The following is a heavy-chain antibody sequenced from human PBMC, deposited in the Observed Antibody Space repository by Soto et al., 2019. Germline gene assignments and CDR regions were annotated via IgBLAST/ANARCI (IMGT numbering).Heavy chain of an antibody. J-gene: IGHJ4*02. V-gene: IGHV3-23*01. CDR3: AKSSLRYFDWLAFDY. CDR2: ISGSGGST. Sequence: GGSLRLSVAASGFAYSSDAMSWVRQAPGKGLEWVSAISGSGGSTYYADSVKGRFTISRDNSKNTLYLQMNSLRAEDTAVYYCAKSSLRYFDWLAFDYWGQGTLVTVSS. D-gene: IGHD3-9*01. CDR1: GFAYSSDA.